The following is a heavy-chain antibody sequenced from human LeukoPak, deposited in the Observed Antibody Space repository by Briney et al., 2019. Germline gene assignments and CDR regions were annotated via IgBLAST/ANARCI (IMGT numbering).Heavy chain of an antibody. CDR3: ARDILTGSQSRFQH. CDR1: GFTFDDYA. V-gene: IGHV3-9*01. CDR2: ISWNSGSI. J-gene: IGHJ1*01. D-gene: IGHD3-9*01. Sequence: HTGGSLRLSCAASGFTFDDYAMHWVRQAPGKGLEWVSGISWNSGSIGYADSVKGRFTISRDNAKNSLYLQMNSLRAEDTAVYYCARDILTGSQSRFQHWGQGTLVTVSS.